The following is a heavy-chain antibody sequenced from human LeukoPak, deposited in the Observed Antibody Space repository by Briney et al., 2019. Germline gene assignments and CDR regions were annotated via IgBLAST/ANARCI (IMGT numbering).Heavy chain of an antibody. J-gene: IGHJ6*02. CDR1: GGSISSSSYY. CDR3: ARQDIVVVPAAMDYYYGMDV. D-gene: IGHD2-2*01. CDR2: IYYSGST. V-gene: IGHV4-39*01. Sequence: SETLSLTGTVSGGSISSSSYYWGWIRQPPGKGLEWIGSIYYSGSTYYNPSLKSRVTISVDTSKNQFSLKLSSVTAADTAVYYCARQDIVVVPAAMDYYYGMDVWGQGTTVTVSS.